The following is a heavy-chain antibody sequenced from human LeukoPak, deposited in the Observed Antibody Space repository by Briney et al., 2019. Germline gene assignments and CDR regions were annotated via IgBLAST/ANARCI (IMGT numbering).Heavy chain of an antibody. J-gene: IGHJ3*02. D-gene: IGHD3-22*01. CDR1: GYTFTSYG. Sequence: ASVKVSCKASGYTFTSYGISWVRQAPGQGLEWMGWISAYNGNTNYAQKFQGRVTMTRDTSTSTVYMELSSLRSEDTAVYYCARTHYYDSSGYSGDAFDIWGQGTMVTVSS. CDR2: ISAYNGNT. CDR3: ARTHYYDSSGYSGDAFDI. V-gene: IGHV1-18*01.